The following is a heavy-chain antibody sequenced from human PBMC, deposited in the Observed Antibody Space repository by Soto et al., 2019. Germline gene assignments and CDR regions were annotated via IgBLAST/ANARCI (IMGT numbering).Heavy chain of an antibody. CDR1: GFTFSNYA. Sequence: QVQLVESGGGVVQPGGSLKLSCAASGFTFSNYAMHWVRQAPGKGLEWVAVIASDGKDKRYADSVKGRFTISRDNSKNTVDLQMNSLRGEDTAVYYCAKDGAIAAADYFFDYWGQGSLVTVSS. D-gene: IGHD6-13*01. CDR2: IASDGKDK. J-gene: IGHJ4*02. CDR3: AKDGAIAAADYFFDY. V-gene: IGHV3-30*18.